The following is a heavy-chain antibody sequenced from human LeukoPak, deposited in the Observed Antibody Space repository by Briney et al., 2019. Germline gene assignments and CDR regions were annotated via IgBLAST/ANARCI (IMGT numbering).Heavy chain of an antibody. V-gene: IGHV4-59*01. CDR3: ARQQSDAFDI. CDR1: GGSISSYY. D-gene: IGHD6-13*01. Sequence: PSETLSLTCTVSGGSISSYYWSWIRQPPGKGLEWIGYIYSSGSTNYSPSLKSRVTISVDTSKKQFSLKLSSVTAADTAVYYCARQQSDAFDIWGQGTMVTVSS. J-gene: IGHJ3*02. CDR2: IYSSGST.